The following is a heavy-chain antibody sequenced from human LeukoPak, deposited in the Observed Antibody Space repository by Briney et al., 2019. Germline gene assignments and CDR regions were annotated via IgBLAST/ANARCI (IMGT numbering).Heavy chain of an antibody. J-gene: IGHJ6*03. CDR2: ISSSSSYI. D-gene: IGHD3-3*01. Sequence: GGSLRLSCAASGFTFSSYSMNWVRQAPGKGLEWVSSISSSSSYIYYADSVKGRFTISRDNAKNSLYLQMNSLRAEDTAVYYCARAGDLSYYDFWSGAGGDYYYYMDVWGKGTTVTVSS. V-gene: IGHV3-21*01. CDR1: GFTFSSYS. CDR3: ARAGDLSYYDFWSGAGGDYYYYMDV.